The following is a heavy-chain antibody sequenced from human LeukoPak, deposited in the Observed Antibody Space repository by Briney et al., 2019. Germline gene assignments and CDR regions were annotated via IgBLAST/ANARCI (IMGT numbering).Heavy chain of an antibody. D-gene: IGHD2-21*01. J-gene: IGHJ4*02. CDR1: GDSISSYY. V-gene: IGHV4-4*07. Sequence: SETLSLTCTVSGDSISSYYWSWIRQPAGKGLEWIGRIYTSESTKYNPSLKSRVTMSVDTPKNQLSLKLRSVTAVDTAVYYCARSSASGDPYYFDYWGQGTLVTVSS. CDR3: ARSSASGDPYYFDY. CDR2: IYTSEST.